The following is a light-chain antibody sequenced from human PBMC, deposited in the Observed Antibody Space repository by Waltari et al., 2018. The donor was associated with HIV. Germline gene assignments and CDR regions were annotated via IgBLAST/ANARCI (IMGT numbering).Light chain of an antibody. CDR3: SSYTMDSYV. CDR1: SSDVGAFNY. V-gene: IGLV2-14*03. J-gene: IGLJ1*01. CDR2: EVS. Sequence: QSALTQPASMSGSPGQSITISCTGTSSDVGAFNYVSWYQQHPGRAPKLIIFEVSSRPSGVSKRVSGSKSGSTASLTISGLQAEDEADYYCSSYTMDSYVFGTGTKVTVL.